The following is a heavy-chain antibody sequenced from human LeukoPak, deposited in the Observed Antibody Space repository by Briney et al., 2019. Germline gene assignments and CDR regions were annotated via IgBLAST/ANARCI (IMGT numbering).Heavy chain of an antibody. V-gene: IGHV1-18*01. CDR3: AKTGVDAYSSSLYYFDY. D-gene: IGHD6-13*01. J-gene: IGHJ4*02. Sequence: GASVKVSCKASGYTFTSYGISWVRQAPGQGLEWMGWISAYNGNTNYAQKLQGRVTMTTDTSTSTAYMELRSLRSDDTAVYYCAKTGVDAYSSSLYYFDYWGQGTLVTVSS. CDR1: GYTFTSYG. CDR2: ISAYNGNT.